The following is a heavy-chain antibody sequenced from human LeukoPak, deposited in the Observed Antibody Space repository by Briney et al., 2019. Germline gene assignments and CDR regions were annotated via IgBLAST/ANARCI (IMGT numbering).Heavy chain of an antibody. D-gene: IGHD7-27*01. J-gene: IGHJ4*02. CDR1: GGTFSSYA. CDR2: IIPIFGTA. Sequence: ASVKVSCKASGGTFSSYAISWVRQAPGQGLEWMGGIIPIFGTANYAQKFQGRVTITADKSTSTAYMELSSLRSDDTAVYYCARDYRTGFDYWGQGTLVTVSS. CDR3: ARDYRTGFDY. V-gene: IGHV1-69*06.